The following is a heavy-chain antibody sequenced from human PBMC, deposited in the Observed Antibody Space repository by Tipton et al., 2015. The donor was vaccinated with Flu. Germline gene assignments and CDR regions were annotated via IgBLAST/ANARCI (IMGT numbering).Heavy chain of an antibody. V-gene: IGHV4-31*03. CDR1: GGSISSGSYY. CDR3: ARQKGGISSGYYYYFDY. D-gene: IGHD3-22*01. CDR2: IYYTGST. J-gene: IGHJ4*02. Sequence: TLSLTCSVSGGSISSGSYYWTWIRQPPGKGLEWIGHIYYTGSTSYSPSLKSRVAISRDKSMNQFSLRLTSVTAADTAVYYCARQKGGISSGYYYYFDYWGQGTLVTVSS.